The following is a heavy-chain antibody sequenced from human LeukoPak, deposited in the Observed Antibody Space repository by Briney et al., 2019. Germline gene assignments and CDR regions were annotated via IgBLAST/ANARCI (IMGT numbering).Heavy chain of an antibody. J-gene: IGHJ6*02. D-gene: IGHD3-10*01. Sequence: GGSLRLSCAASRFTFSRHGMHWVRQAPGKGLEWVAVIYYDGSLEYYADSVKGRFTISRDNSKNTLFLQMNSLRAEDTAVYYCARDYGRSRDYGMDVWGQGTTVTVSS. V-gene: IGHV3-33*01. CDR1: RFTFSRHG. CDR3: ARDYGRSRDYGMDV. CDR2: IYYDGSLE.